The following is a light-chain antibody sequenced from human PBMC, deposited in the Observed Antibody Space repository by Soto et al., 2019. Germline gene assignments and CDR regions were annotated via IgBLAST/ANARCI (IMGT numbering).Light chain of an antibody. CDR2: EIT. J-gene: IGLJ1*01. CDR3: SSLADCDNYV. CDR1: SSDVGGYNY. V-gene: IGLV2-8*01. Sequence: QSALTQPPSESGSPGQSVTISCTGTSSDVGGYNYLSWYQQHPGKAPKLLIYEITKRASGVPNRFSGSKSGNTASLTVSGLQAEDEADYYCSSLADCDNYVFGTGTKVTVL.